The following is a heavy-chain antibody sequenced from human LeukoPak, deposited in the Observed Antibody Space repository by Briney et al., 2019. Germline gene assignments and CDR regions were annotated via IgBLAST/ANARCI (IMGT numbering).Heavy chain of an antibody. CDR2: ISYDGSNK. V-gene: IGHV3-30*04. CDR1: GFTFSSYA. J-gene: IGHJ3*02. Sequence: GGSLRLSCAASGFTFSSYAMHWVRQAPGKALEWVAVISYDGSNKYYADSVKGRFTISRDNSKNTLYLQMNSLRAEDTAVYYCAREDHAFDIWGQGTMVTVSS. CDR3: AREDHAFDI.